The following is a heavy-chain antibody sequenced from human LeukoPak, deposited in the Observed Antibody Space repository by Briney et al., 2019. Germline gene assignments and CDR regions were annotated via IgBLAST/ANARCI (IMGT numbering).Heavy chain of an antibody. D-gene: IGHD2-8*02. J-gene: IGHJ4*02. Sequence: GASVKVSCKASGYTFTTYDINWVRQATGQGLEWMGWMNLNSANTGYAQKFQGRVTITRNTSISTAYMELNSLGSDDTAVYYCARARLVRGPVTPLYYFDYWGQGVLVTVSS. CDR3: ARARLVRGPVTPLYYFDY. CDR1: GYTFTTYD. V-gene: IGHV1-8*03. CDR2: MNLNSANT.